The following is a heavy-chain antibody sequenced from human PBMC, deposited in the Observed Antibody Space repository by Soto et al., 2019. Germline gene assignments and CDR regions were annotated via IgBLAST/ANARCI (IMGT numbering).Heavy chain of an antibody. CDR1: GASVSSGSHY. CDR3: ARDLSDDLNSFDAIDV. Sequence: SETLSLTCAVSGASVSSGSHYWSWIRQPPGKGLEWIAYIYHTGNTDYNPSLKSRVTISVDLSKNHFSLRLGSVTAADTAVYYCARDLSDDLNSFDAIDVWGQGTMVTVSS. V-gene: IGHV4-61*03. CDR2: IYHTGNT. J-gene: IGHJ3*01.